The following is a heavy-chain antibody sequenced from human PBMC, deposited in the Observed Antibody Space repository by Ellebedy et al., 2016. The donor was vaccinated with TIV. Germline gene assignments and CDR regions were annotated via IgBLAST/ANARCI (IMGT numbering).Heavy chain of an antibody. J-gene: IGHJ4*02. CDR3: ARADVRGAKFYFDL. D-gene: IGHD3-10*01. CDR1: GFTFSSSS. V-gene: IGHV4-34*08. Sequence: ESLKISCAASGFTFSSSSMNWIRQSPGTGLEWIGEMYHFGTTNYNPSLMGRVTIPVEKSNNQFPLRLSYVTAADPAVYYCARADVRGAKFYFDLWGQGTLVTVSS. CDR2: MYHFGTT.